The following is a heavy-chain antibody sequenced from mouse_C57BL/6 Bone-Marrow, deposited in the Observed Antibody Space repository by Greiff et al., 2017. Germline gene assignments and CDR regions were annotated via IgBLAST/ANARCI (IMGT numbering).Heavy chain of an antibody. CDR3: ARLRRYFDV. Sequence: EVHLVESGGGLVQPGGSLKLSCAASGFTFSDYYMYWVRQTPEKRLEWVAYISNGGGSTYYPDTVKGRFTISRDNAKNTLYLQMSRLKSEDTAMYYCARLRRYFDVWGTGTTVTVSS. J-gene: IGHJ1*03. V-gene: IGHV5-12*01. CDR1: GFTFSDYY. CDR2: ISNGGGST.